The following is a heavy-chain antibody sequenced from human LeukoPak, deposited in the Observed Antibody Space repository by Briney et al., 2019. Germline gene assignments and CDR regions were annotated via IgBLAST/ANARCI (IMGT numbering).Heavy chain of an antibody. V-gene: IGHV1-18*01. CDR2: ISAYNGNT. Sequence: ASVKVSCKASGYTFTSYGISWVRQAPGQGLEWMGWISAYNGNTNYAQKLQGRVTMTTDTSKSTAYMELRSLRSDDTAVYYCAREEEFQDAFDIWGQGTMVTVSS. D-gene: IGHD3-10*01. CDR1: GYTFTSYG. CDR3: AREEEFQDAFDI. J-gene: IGHJ3*02.